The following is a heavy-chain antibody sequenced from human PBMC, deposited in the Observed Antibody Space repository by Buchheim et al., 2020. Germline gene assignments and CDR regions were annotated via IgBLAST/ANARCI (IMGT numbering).Heavy chain of an antibody. D-gene: IGHD4-17*01. J-gene: IGHJ4*02. CDR3: AKNDYEMDY. V-gene: IGHV3-30*18. Sequence: QVQLVESGGGVVQPGRSLRLSCAASGFTYSSYGMHWVRQAPGKGLEWVAVISYDGSNKYYADSVKGRFTISRDNSKNTLYLQMNSLRAEDTAVYYCAKNDYEMDYWGQGTL. CDR2: ISYDGSNK. CDR1: GFTYSSYG.